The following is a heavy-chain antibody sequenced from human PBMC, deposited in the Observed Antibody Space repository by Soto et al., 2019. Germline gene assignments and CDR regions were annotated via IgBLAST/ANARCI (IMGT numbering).Heavy chain of an antibody. CDR3: ATLVGCSGGSCYGDYYFDY. Sequence: EVQLVESGGGLVKPGGSLRLSCAASGFTFSSYSMNWVRQAPGKGLEWVSSISSSSSYIYYADSVKGRFTISRDNAKNSLYLQMNSLRAEDTAVYYCATLVGCSGGSCYGDYYFDYWGQGTLVTVSS. V-gene: IGHV3-21*01. CDR1: GFTFSSYS. CDR2: ISSSSSYI. J-gene: IGHJ4*02. D-gene: IGHD2-15*01.